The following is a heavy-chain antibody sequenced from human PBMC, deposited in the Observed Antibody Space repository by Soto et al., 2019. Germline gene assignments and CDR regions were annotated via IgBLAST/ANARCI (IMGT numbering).Heavy chain of an antibody. CDR1: GFTFSSYA. V-gene: IGHV3-23*01. CDR2: ISGSGGST. CDR3: AKDRGTRWWWFDP. D-gene: IGHD2-15*01. J-gene: IGHJ5*02. Sequence: VGSLRLSCAGSGFTFSSYAMSWVRQAPGKGLEWVSAISGSGGSTYYADSVKGRFTISRNNSKNTLYLQMNSLRAEDTAVYYCAKDRGTRWWWFDPWGQGTLVTVSS.